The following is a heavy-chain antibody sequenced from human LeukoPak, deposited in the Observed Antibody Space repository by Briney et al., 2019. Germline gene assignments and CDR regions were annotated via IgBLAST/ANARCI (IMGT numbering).Heavy chain of an antibody. J-gene: IGHJ5*02. CDR2: IIPILGIA. CDR3: ARDRRFDFWSGYSMPVSPPALGGQYNWFDP. CDR1: GYTFTSYT. D-gene: IGHD3-3*01. Sequence: GASVKVSCKASGYTFTSYTISWVRQAPGQGLEWMGRIIPILGIANYAQKFQGRVTITADKSTSTAYMELSSLRSEDTAVYYCARDRRFDFWSGYSMPVSPPALGGQYNWFDPWGRGTLVTVSS. V-gene: IGHV1-69*04.